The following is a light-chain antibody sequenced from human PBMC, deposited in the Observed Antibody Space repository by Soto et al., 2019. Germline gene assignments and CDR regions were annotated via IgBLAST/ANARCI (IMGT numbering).Light chain of an antibody. CDR2: HVG. Sequence: HSALPQPRSLSGSPGQSVTISCSGTSSDVGGYEYVSWYQQHPGKAPRLLIYHVGQRPSGVPNRFSGSKSGTTASLTISGLQADDEAEYFCSSYTAGRTFAFGRGTKVTVL. J-gene: IGLJ2*01. V-gene: IGLV2-11*01. CDR3: SSYTAGRTFA. CDR1: SSDVGGYEY.